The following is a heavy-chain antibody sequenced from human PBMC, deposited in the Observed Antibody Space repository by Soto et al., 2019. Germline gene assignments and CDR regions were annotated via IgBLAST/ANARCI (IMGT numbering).Heavy chain of an antibody. CDR3: ARDYYGDYILDY. D-gene: IGHD4-17*01. V-gene: IGHV3-11*01. CDR1: GFSFSDYY. J-gene: IGHJ4*02. CDR2: ISNTGSTK. Sequence: GGSLRLSCVVSGFSFSDYYMSWIRQAPGKGLEWISYISNTGSTKYYADSVKGRFTISRDNAKNSLYLQMNSLRGEDTAVYYCARDYYGDYILDYWGQGTLVTVSS.